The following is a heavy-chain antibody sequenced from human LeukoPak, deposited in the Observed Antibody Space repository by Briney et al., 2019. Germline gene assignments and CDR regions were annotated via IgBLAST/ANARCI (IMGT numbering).Heavy chain of an antibody. J-gene: IGHJ4*02. CDR1: GFIFSSFG. V-gene: IGHV3-33*02. CDR2: IWYDGSNR. Sequence: GGSLRLSCAASGFIFSSFGMQWVRQAPGKGLDWVAGIWYDGSNRNYADSAKGRFTISRDNSKNTLFLQMDSLRAEDTAVYYCGRVFCGGNCYSPPLPDYWGQGTLVTVSA. CDR3: GRVFCGGNCYSPPLPDY. D-gene: IGHD2-21*02.